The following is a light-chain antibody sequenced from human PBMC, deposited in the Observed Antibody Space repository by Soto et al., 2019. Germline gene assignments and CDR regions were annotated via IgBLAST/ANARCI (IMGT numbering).Light chain of an antibody. CDR1: QSVSSSY. Sequence: EIVLTQSPGTLSLSPGERAPLSCRARQSVSSSYLAWYQQNPGQAPRLLIYGASSRPTGIPDRFSGSGSGTDFTLTISRLEPEDFAVYYCQQYGSSSTFGQGTRLEIK. V-gene: IGKV3-20*01. CDR2: GAS. J-gene: IGKJ5*01. CDR3: QQYGSSST.